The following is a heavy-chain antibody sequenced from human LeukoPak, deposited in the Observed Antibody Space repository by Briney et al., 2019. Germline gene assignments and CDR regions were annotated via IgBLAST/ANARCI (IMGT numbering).Heavy chain of an antibody. Sequence: PGGSLRLSCAASRFTFSSYSMNWVRQAPGKGLEWVSSISSSSSYIYYADSVKGRFTISRDNAKNSLYLQMNSLRAEDTAVYYCARGGSGSYYYYYYMDVWGKGTTVTISS. V-gene: IGHV3-21*01. CDR3: ARGGSGSYYYYYYMDV. CDR2: ISSSSSYI. CDR1: RFTFSSYS. D-gene: IGHD3-10*01. J-gene: IGHJ6*03.